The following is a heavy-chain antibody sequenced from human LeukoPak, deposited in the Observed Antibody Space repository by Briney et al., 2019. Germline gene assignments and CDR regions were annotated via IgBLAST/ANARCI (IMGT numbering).Heavy chain of an antibody. J-gene: IGHJ4*02. Sequence: GASVKVSCKASGYTFTSYGISWVRQAPGQGLEWMGWISAYNGNTNYAQKLQGRVTMTTDTSTSTAYMELRSLRSDDTAVYYCARDLSPLFEVEIRIFCPWGQGTLVTVSS. CDR2: ISAYNGNT. CDR3: ARDLSPLFEVEIRIFCP. V-gene: IGHV1-18*01. D-gene: IGHD3-9*01. CDR1: GYTFTSYG.